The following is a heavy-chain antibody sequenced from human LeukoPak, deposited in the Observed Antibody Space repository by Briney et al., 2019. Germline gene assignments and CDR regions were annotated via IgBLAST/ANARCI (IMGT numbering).Heavy chain of an antibody. V-gene: IGHV5-51*01. CDR3: ARLDDDFWSADRGSWFDP. D-gene: IGHD3-3*01. J-gene: IGHJ5*02. Sequence: GESLKISCKGSGYSFTSYWIRWVRQMPGKSLEWMGIIYPGDSDTRYSPSFQGQVTISADKSISTAYLQWSSLKASDTAMYYCARLDDDFWSADRGSWFDPWGQGTLVTVSS. CDR2: IYPGDSDT. CDR1: GYSFTSYW.